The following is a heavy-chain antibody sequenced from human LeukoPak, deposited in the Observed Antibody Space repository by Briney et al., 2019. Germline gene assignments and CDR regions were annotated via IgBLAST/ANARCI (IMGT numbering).Heavy chain of an antibody. CDR2: TYYRSRWYN. CDR1: GDSVSSNSAA. Sequence: KASQTLSLTCAISGDSVSSNSAAWNWIRQSPSRGLEWLGRTYYRSRWYNDYAVSVKSRITINPDTSKNQFSLQLNSVTPEDTAVYYCARGQLVRTARWYFDLWGRGTLVTVSS. V-gene: IGHV6-1*01. J-gene: IGHJ2*01. D-gene: IGHD6-6*01. CDR3: ARGQLVRTARWYFDL.